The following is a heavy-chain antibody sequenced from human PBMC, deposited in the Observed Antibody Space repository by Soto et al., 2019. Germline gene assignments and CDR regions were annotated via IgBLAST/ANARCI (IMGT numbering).Heavy chain of an antibody. CDR1: GFTFSNHW. D-gene: IGHD3-22*01. CDR2: VNSDGSGT. CDR3: ARDRVYYDSSGYYQDYGMDV. J-gene: IGHJ6*02. V-gene: IGHV3-74*01. Sequence: EMQLVESGGNLVQPGGSLRLSCAASGFTFSNHWMHWVRQAPGEGLVWVSRVNSDGSGTTYADSVKGRFTISRDNAKNTLYLQMNSLRAEDTALYYCARDRVYYDSSGYYQDYGMDVWGQGTTVTVSS.